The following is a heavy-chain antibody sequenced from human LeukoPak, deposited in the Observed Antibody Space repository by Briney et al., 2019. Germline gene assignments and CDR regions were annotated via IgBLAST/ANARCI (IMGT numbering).Heavy chain of an antibody. CDR2: INSRSNYI. V-gene: IGHV3-21*04. CDR3: AKLKGTHSGSYLLDP. J-gene: IGHJ5*02. D-gene: IGHD1-26*01. Sequence: GGSLRLSCTTSGFTFSDYSVNWVRQAPGKGLEWVSSINSRSNYIFYADSVKGRFTVSRDNAKNSLYLQMNSLRAEDTAVYYCAKLKGTHSGSYLLDPWGQGTLVTVSS. CDR1: GFTFSDYS.